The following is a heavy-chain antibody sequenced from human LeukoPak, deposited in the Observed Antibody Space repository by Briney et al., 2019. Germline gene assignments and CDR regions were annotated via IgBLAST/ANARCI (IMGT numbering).Heavy chain of an antibody. J-gene: IGHJ4*02. Sequence: GGSLRLSCAASGFTFSSYGMHWVRQAPGKGLEWVAVISYDGSNKYYADSVKGRFTISRDNSKNTLYLQMNRLRAEDTAVYYCAKSLGYYDSSGYYHFDYWGQGTLVTVSS. D-gene: IGHD3-22*01. CDR3: AKSLGYYDSSGYYHFDY. CDR1: GFTFSSYG. CDR2: ISYDGSNK. V-gene: IGHV3-30*18.